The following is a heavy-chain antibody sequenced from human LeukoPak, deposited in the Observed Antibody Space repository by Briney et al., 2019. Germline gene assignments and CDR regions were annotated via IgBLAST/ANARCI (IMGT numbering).Heavy chain of an antibody. Sequence: SETLSLTRAVYGGSFSGYYWSWIRQPPGKGLEWIGEINHSGSTNYNPSLKSRVTISVDTSKNQFSLKLSSVTAADTAVYYCARDCIRNYYDSSGLDYWGQGTLVTVSS. CDR2: INHSGST. CDR3: ARDCIRNYYDSSGLDY. J-gene: IGHJ4*02. CDR1: GGSFSGYY. V-gene: IGHV4-34*01. D-gene: IGHD3-22*01.